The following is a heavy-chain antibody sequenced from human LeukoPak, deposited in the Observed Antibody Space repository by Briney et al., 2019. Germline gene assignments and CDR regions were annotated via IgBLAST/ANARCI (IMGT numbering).Heavy chain of an antibody. J-gene: IGHJ4*02. CDR3: AREYDGRGYFDY. CDR1: GDSITSTHW. D-gene: IGHD1-26*01. Sequence: SGTLSLTCAVSGDSITSTHWWSWVRQPPGKGLEWIGQIYKSGTTNYTPSLKSRVTMSVDKSKNQFSLKVTSVTAADTAVYYCAREYDGRGYFDYWGQGTLVTVS. CDR2: IYKSGTT. V-gene: IGHV4-4*02.